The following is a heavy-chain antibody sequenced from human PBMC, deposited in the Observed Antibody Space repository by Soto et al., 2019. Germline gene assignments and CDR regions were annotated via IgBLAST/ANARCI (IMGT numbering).Heavy chain of an antibody. D-gene: IGHD6-19*01. CDR3: ARRSGSSGSYGIDY. J-gene: IGHJ4*02. V-gene: IGHV3-11*01. Sequence: QVQLVESGGGLVKPGGSLRLSCAASGFTFSDYYMSWIRQAPGKGLEWTSYISNSGSTTYYADSVKGRFTISRDNAENSLYLQMTSLRVDDTAVYYCARRSGSSGSYGIDYWGQGTLVTVSS. CDR2: ISNSGSTT. CDR1: GFTFSDYY.